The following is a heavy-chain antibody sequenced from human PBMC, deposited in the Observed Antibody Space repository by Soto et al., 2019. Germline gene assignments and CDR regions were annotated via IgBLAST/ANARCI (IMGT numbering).Heavy chain of an antibody. CDR1: GFTFSSYA. D-gene: IGHD2-15*01. CDR2: ISGSGGST. CDR3: TRGPLHGGFDI. J-gene: IGHJ3*02. V-gene: IGHV3-23*01. Sequence: GGSLRLSCAASGFTFSSYAMSWVRQAPGKGLEWVSAISGSGGSTYYADSVKGRFTISRDNSKNTLYLQMNNLRSEDTAVYYCTRGPLHGGFDIWGQGTMVTVSS.